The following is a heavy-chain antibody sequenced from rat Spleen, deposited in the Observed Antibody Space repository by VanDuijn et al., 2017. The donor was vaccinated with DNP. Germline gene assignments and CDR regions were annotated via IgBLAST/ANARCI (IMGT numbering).Heavy chain of an antibody. Sequence: EVQLVESGGGLVQPGRSLKLSCAASGFTFSNYDMAWVRQAPGKGLEWIGEINKDSSTINYPPSLKDKFTISRDNAQDTLFLQMSNLGSEDTATYYCTTAPIYYYRGDGLAYWGQGTLVTVSS. V-gene: IGHV4-2*01. D-gene: IGHD1-1*01. CDR2: INKDSSTI. CDR1: GFTFSNYD. CDR3: TTAPIYYYRGDGLAY. J-gene: IGHJ3*01.